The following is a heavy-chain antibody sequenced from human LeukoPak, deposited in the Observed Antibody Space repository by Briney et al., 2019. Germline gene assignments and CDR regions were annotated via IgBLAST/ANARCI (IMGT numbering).Heavy chain of an antibody. CDR2: ISYDGSNK. J-gene: IGHJ4*02. CDR1: GFTFSSYG. D-gene: IGHD3-22*01. Sequence: GGSLRLSCAASGFTFSSYGMHWGRQAPGKGLEWVAVISYDGSNKYYADSVKGRFTISRDNSKNMLSLQMNTLRLEDTAVYYCAKDRGSYYYDSSGNWGQGTLVTVSS. V-gene: IGHV3-30*18. CDR3: AKDRGSYYYDSSGN.